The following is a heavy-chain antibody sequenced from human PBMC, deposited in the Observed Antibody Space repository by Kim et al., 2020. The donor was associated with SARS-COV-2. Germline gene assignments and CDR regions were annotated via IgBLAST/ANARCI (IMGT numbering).Heavy chain of an antibody. CDR3: ATVTTRLRFLEWLSYRPYYFDY. Sequence: ASVKVSCKVSGYTLTELSMHWVRQAPGKGLEWMGGFDPEDGETIYAQKFQGRVTMTEDTSTDTAYMELSSLRSEDTAVYYCATVTTRLRFLEWLSYRPYYFDYWGQGTLVTVSS. CDR2: FDPEDGET. J-gene: IGHJ4*02. CDR1: GYTLTELS. V-gene: IGHV1-24*01. D-gene: IGHD3-3*01.